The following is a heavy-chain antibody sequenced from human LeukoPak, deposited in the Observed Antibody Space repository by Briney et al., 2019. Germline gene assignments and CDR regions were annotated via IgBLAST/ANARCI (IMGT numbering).Heavy chain of an antibody. CDR3: ARESLRFLEWDSDDAFDI. CDR2: INHSGST. CDR1: GGSFSGYY. Sequence: SETLSLTCAVYGGSFSGYYWSWIRQPPGKGLEWIGEINHSGSTNYNPSLKSRVTISVDTSKNQFSLKLSSVTAADTAVYYCARESLRFLEWDSDDAFDIWGQGTMVTVSS. J-gene: IGHJ3*02. D-gene: IGHD3-3*01. V-gene: IGHV4-34*01.